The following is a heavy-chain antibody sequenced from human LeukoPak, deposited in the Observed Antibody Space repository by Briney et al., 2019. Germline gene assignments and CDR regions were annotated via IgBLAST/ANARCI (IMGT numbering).Heavy chain of an antibody. Sequence: GGSLRLSCAASGFTFSSYAMSWVRQAPGKGLEWASAISGSGGSTYYADSVKGRFTISRDNAKNTLYLQMNSLRAEDTAVYYCARGADTGYSSDSWGQGTLVTVSS. V-gene: IGHV3-23*01. J-gene: IGHJ5*02. CDR3: ARGADTGYSSDS. D-gene: IGHD6-19*01. CDR2: ISGSGGST. CDR1: GFTFSSYA.